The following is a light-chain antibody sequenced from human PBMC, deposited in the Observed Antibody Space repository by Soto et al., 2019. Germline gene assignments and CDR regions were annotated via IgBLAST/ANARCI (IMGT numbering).Light chain of an antibody. Sequence: DIQMTQSPSSLSASVGDRVAITCRASQDITNNLNWYQQKPGKAPKVLISAASSLQTGVPSRFSGSGSGTDFTLTINSLQREDFATYYCQQHYNSITFGQGTRLEIK. CDR3: QQHYNSIT. CDR2: AAS. CDR1: QDITNN. V-gene: IGKV1-39*01. J-gene: IGKJ5*01.